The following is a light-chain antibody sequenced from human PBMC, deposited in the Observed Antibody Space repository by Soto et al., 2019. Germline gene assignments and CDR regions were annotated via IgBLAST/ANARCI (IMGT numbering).Light chain of an antibody. Sequence: QSALTQPASVSGSPGQSITISCTGTSSDVGGYKFVSWYQQHPGKAPKLMIYEVSNRPSGVSSRFSDSKSGNTASLTISGLQAEDEADYYCGSYTGSIYVFGPGTKVTVL. V-gene: IGLV2-14*01. CDR3: GSYTGSIYV. J-gene: IGLJ1*01. CDR1: SSDVGGYKF. CDR2: EVS.